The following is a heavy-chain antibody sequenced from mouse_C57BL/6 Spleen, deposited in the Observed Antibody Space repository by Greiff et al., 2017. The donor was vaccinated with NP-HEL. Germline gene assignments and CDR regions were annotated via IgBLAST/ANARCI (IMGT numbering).Heavy chain of an antibody. D-gene: IGHD2-5*01. J-gene: IGHJ1*03. CDR2: IYPGDGDT. CDR1: GYAFSSYW. Sequence: LQESGAELVKPGASVKISCKASGYAFSSYWMNWVKQRPGKGLEWIGQIYPGDGDTNYNGKFKGKATLTADKSSSTAYMQLSSLTSEDSAVYFCVRRNYSNYDWYFDVWGTGTTVTVSS. CDR3: VRRNYSNYDWYFDV. V-gene: IGHV1-80*01.